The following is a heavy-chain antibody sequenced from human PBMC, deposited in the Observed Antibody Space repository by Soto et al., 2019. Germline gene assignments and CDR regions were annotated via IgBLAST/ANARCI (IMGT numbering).Heavy chain of an antibody. CDR2: MYHSGIT. J-gene: IGHJ4*02. D-gene: IGHD5-12*01. CDR3: ARAPSIVVVPSAPQDIVATILDY. Sequence: SETLSLTCAVSGYSIRSGYFWGWIRQHPGKGLEWTGSMYHSGITYYNLSLKSRVTISVDTSKNQFSLKLGSVTAAVTAVYYCARAPSIVVVPSAPQDIVATILDYWGQGTRVTVSS. V-gene: IGHV4-38-2*01. CDR1: GYSIRSGYF.